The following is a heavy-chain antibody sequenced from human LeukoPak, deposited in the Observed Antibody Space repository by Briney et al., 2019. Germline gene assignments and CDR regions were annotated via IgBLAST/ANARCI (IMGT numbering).Heavy chain of an antibody. D-gene: IGHD3-22*01. CDR2: INRDGSRT. J-gene: IGHJ4*02. CDR1: GFTISNSW. V-gene: IGHV3-74*01. Sequence: GGSLRLSCAASGFTISNSWMHWVRQAPGKGLVWVSRINRDGSRTDYADSVKGRFTISRDNAKNTLYLQMNSLRAEDMAVYYCARRSSDSSGYSTWGQGTLVTVSS. CDR3: ARRSSDSSGYST.